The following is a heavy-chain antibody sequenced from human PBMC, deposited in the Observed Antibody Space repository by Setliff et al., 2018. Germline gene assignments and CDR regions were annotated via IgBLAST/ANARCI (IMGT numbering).Heavy chain of an antibody. J-gene: IGHJ5*02. CDR2: INHSGST. Sequence: PSETLSLTCAVYGGSFSGYYWSWIRQPPGKGLEWIGEINHSGSTNYNPSLKSRVTISVDTSKNQFSLKLSSVTAADTAVYYCARDKWELPNPNWFDPWGQGTLVTVSS. CDR1: GGSFSGYY. V-gene: IGHV4-34*01. CDR3: ARDKWELPNPNWFDP. D-gene: IGHD1-26*01.